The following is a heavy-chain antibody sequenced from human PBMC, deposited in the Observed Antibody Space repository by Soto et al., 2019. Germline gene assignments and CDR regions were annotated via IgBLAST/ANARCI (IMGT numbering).Heavy chain of an antibody. CDR1: GFTFSSYA. Sequence: EVQLLESGGGLVQPGGSLRLSCAASGFTFSSYAMSWVRQAPGKGLEWVSAISGSGGSTYYADSVKGRFTISRDNSKNTLYLQMNSLRAEETAVYYCPKELVDPLSRFDYWGQGTLVTVSS. CDR3: PKELVDPLSRFDY. D-gene: IGHD2-15*01. CDR2: ISGSGGST. V-gene: IGHV3-23*01. J-gene: IGHJ4*02.